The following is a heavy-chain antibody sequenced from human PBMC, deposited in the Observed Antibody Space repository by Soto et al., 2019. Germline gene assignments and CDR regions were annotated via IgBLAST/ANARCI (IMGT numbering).Heavy chain of an antibody. CDR3: TRDTRGTGIYX. Sequence: QAGGSLRLSCAVSGFTFSSYWMHWVRQAPGKGLVWVSRINPDGSSTIYAYSVKGRFTISRDNSSNTLYLQMISLRAEDTAVYYCTRDTRGTGIYXWGQGTMFTVSX. CDR2: INPDGSST. J-gene: IGHJ4*02. CDR1: GFTFSSYW. D-gene: IGHD1-1*01. V-gene: IGHV3-74*01.